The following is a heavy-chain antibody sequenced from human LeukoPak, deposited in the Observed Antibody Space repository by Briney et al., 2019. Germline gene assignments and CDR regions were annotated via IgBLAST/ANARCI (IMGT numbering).Heavy chain of an antibody. J-gene: IGHJ4*02. CDR2: INPNSGGT. V-gene: IGHV1-2*02. D-gene: IGHD6-13*01. CDR1: GYTFTSYA. Sequence: ASVNVSYKASGYTFTSYAMNWVRQAPGQGLEWMGWINPNSGGTNYAQKFQGRVTMTRDTSISTAYMELSRLRSDDTAVYYCARDSDPFGSSYNNDYWGQGTLVTVSS. CDR3: ARDSDPFGSSYNNDY.